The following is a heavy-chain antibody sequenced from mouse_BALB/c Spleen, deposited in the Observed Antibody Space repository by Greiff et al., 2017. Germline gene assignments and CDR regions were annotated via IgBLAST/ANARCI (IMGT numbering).Heavy chain of an antibody. V-gene: IGHV3-5*02. CDR3: ARYGNDYFDY. D-gene: IGHD2-10*02. Sequence: EVKVEESGPGLVKPSQTVSLTCTVTGISITTGNYRWSWIRQFPGNKLEWIGYIYYSGTITYNPSLTSRTTITRDTSKNQFFLEMNSLTAEDTATYYCARYGNDYFDYWGQGTTLTVSS. CDR2: IYYSGTI. J-gene: IGHJ2*01. CDR1: GISITTGNYR.